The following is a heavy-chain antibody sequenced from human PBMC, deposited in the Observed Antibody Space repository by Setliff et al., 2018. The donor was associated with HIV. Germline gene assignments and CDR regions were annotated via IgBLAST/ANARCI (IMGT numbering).Heavy chain of an antibody. J-gene: IGHJ4*02. V-gene: IGHV3-30*01. CDR1: GFTFSRHA. CDR2: MSYDGSEK. D-gene: IGHD3-10*02. Sequence: PGGSLRLSCAASGFTFSRHAMHWVRQAPGKGLEWVAVMSYDGSEKYYADSVKGRFTVSRDNSKNTLYLQLNSLRVEDTAVYYCARETITLVGDLLLFDYWGQGTLVTVSS. CDR3: ARETITLVGDLLLFDY.